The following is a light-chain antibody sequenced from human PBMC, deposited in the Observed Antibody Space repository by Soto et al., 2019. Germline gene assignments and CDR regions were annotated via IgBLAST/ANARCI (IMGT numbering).Light chain of an antibody. CDR3: SSYTSGSTLYV. V-gene: IGLV2-14*01. CDR2: NVS. Sequence: QSVLTQPASVSGSPGQSITISCTGTSSDVGGYDYVSWYQQHPGKAPKLMIYNVSNRPSGVSNRFSGSKSGNTASLTISGLQAEDEADYSCSSYTSGSTLYVFGTGTKLTVL. J-gene: IGLJ1*01. CDR1: SSDVGGYDY.